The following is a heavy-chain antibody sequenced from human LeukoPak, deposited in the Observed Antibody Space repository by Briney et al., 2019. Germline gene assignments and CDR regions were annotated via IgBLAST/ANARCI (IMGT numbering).Heavy chain of an antibody. CDR3: ARDVSN. D-gene: IGHD2-8*01. CDR2: ISSSSSTI. V-gene: IGHV3-48*01. CDR1: GFTFSSYS. Sequence: GGSLRLSWAASGFTFSSYSMNWVRQAPGKGLECVSYISSSSSTIYYADSVKGRFTISRDNAKNSLYLQMNSLRAEDTAVYYCARDVSNWGQGTLVTVSS. J-gene: IGHJ4*02.